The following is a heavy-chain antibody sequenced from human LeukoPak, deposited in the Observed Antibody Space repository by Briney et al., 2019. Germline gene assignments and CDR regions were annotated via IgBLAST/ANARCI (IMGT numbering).Heavy chain of an antibody. Sequence: GASVKVSCKASGYTFTSYGINWVRQATGQGLEWMGWMNPNSGNTGYAQKFQGRVTITRNTSISTAYMELSSLRSEDTAVYYCARGSYDSSGYHLDYWGQGTLVTVSS. CDR1: GYTFTSYG. CDR3: ARGSYDSSGYHLDY. J-gene: IGHJ4*02. D-gene: IGHD3-22*01. V-gene: IGHV1-8*03. CDR2: MNPNSGNT.